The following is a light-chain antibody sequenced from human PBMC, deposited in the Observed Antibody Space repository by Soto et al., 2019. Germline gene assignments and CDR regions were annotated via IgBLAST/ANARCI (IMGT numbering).Light chain of an antibody. V-gene: IGLV2-14*01. CDR1: SSDVGGYNY. Sequence: QSVLTQPASVSGSPGQSITISCTGTSSDVGGYNYVSWYQQHPGKAPKLMIYEVSNRPSGVSNRFSGSKSGNTASLTISWLQAEDEADYYGSSYTTSSTVVFGGGTQLTVL. J-gene: IGLJ3*02. CDR3: SSYTTSSTVV. CDR2: EVS.